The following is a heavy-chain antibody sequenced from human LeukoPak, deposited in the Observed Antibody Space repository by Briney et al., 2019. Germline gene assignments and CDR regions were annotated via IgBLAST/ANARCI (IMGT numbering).Heavy chain of an antibody. V-gene: IGHV1-2*02. Sequence: ASVKLSCKASGYTFTGYYMHWVRQAPGQGLEWMGWINPNSGGTNYAQKFQGRVTITRDTSISTAYMELSRLRSDDTAVYYCARDSSGWYSMWGRGTLVTVSS. CDR1: GYTFTGYY. CDR2: INPNSGGT. D-gene: IGHD6-19*01. J-gene: IGHJ4*02. CDR3: ARDSSGWYSM.